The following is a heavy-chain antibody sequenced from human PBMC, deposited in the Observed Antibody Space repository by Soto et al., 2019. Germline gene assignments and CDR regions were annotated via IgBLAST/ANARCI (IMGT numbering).Heavy chain of an antibody. J-gene: IGHJ4*02. CDR1: GFTFSSYA. V-gene: IGHV3-30-3*01. CDR3: ARDEVAQSVAGEDRYFDY. Sequence: GGSLRLSCAASGFTFSSYAMHWVRQAPGKGLEWVAVISYDGSNKYYADSVKGRFTISRDNSKNTLYLQMNSLRAEDTAVYYCARDEVAQSVAGEDRYFDYWGQGTLVTVSS. D-gene: IGHD6-19*01. CDR2: ISYDGSNK.